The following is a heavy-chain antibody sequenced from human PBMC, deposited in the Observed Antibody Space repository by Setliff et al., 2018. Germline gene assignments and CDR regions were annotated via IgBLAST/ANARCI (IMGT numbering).Heavy chain of an antibody. CDR1: SGSMRNYY. D-gene: IGHD2-2*01. J-gene: IGHJ6*02. CDR2: IYTSGST. V-gene: IGHV4-4*07. CDR3: ARARPATIAGVVPGVADFGIDI. Sequence: SETLSLTCSVSSGSMRNYYWIWIRQPAGEGLEWIGRIYTSGSTNYNPSLKRRVTISLEMSKNQFSLTLSSVTAADTAVYYCARARPATIAGVVPGVADFGIDIWGPGTTVTV.